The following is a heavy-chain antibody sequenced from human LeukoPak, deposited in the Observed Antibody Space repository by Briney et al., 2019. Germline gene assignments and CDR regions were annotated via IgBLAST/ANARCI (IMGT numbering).Heavy chain of an antibody. V-gene: IGHV4-34*01. D-gene: IGHD6-19*01. CDR3: ARGPGQWLFYYYYYMDV. J-gene: IGHJ6*03. Sequence: SETLSLTCAVYGGSFSGYYWSWIRQPPGKGLEWIGETNHSGSTNYNPSLKSRVTISVDTSKNQFSLKLSSVTAADTAVYYCARGPGQWLFYYYYYMDVWGKGTTVTVSS. CDR1: GGSFSGYY. CDR2: TNHSGST.